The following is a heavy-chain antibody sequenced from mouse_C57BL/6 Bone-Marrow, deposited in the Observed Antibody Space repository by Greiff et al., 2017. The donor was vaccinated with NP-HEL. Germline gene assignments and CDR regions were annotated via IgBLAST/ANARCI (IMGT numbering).Heavy chain of an antibody. Sequence: QVQLQQPGAELVKPGASVKMSCKASGYTFTSYWITWVKQRPGQGLEWIGDIYPGSGSTNYNEKFKSKATLTVDTSSSRAYMQLSSLTSEDSAVYYCARGGYGYAMDYWGQGTSVTVSS. CDR1: GYTFTSYW. J-gene: IGHJ4*01. CDR2: IYPGSGST. D-gene: IGHD1-1*02. CDR3: ARGGYGYAMDY. V-gene: IGHV1-55*01.